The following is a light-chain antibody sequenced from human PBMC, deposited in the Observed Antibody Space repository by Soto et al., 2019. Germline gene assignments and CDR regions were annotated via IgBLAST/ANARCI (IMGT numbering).Light chain of an antibody. CDR1: TGTVTSGHY. CDR2: DTN. V-gene: IGLV7-46*01. Sequence: QAVVTQEPSLTVSPGGTVTLTCGSSTGTVTSGHYPYWFQQQPGQAPKTLIYDTNDKHSWTPARFSGSLLGGKAALTISGAQPEDEADYYCLLSYRDAQVFGTGTKLTVL. J-gene: IGLJ1*01. CDR3: LLSYRDAQV.